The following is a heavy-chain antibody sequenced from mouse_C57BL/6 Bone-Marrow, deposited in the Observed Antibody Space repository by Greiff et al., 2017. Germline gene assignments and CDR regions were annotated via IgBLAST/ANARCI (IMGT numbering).Heavy chain of an antibody. CDR3: AGWDYYGSSYGDY. CDR2: LYPRSGNT. Sequence: QVQLQQSGAELARPGASVKLSCKASGYTFTSYGISWVKQRTGQGLEWIGELYPRSGNTYYNEKFKGKATLTADKSSSTAYMELRSLTSEDSAVDCCAGWDYYGSSYGDYWGQGTTLTVSS. CDR1: GYTFTSYG. D-gene: IGHD1-1*01. J-gene: IGHJ2*01. V-gene: IGHV1-81*01.